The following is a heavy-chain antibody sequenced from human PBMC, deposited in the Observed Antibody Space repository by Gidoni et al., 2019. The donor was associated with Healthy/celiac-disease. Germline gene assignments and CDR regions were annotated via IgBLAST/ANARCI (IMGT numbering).Heavy chain of an antibody. Sequence: QVQLVESGGGVVQPGGSLRLSCAASGFTFSSYGMHWVRQAPGKGLEWVAVISYDGSNKYYADSVKGRFTISRDNSKNTLYLQMNSLRAEDTAVYYCAKGGARVDYWGQGTLVTVSS. J-gene: IGHJ4*02. V-gene: IGHV3-30*18. CDR1: GFTFSSYG. CDR3: AKGGARVDY. D-gene: IGHD3-10*01. CDR2: ISYDGSNK.